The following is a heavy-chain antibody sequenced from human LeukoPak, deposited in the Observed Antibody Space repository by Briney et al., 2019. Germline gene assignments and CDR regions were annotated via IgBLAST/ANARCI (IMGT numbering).Heavy chain of an antibody. Sequence: GGSLVLSCAASGFTFSSYSMNWVRQAPGKGLEGVSSISSSSSYIYYADSGKGRFTISRDNAKNSLYLQMNSLRAEDTAVYYCAKDRNAYYYGSGPFDYWGQGTLVTVSS. J-gene: IGHJ4*02. D-gene: IGHD3-10*01. V-gene: IGHV3-21*01. CDR1: GFTFSSYS. CDR3: AKDRNAYYYGSGPFDY. CDR2: ISSSSSYI.